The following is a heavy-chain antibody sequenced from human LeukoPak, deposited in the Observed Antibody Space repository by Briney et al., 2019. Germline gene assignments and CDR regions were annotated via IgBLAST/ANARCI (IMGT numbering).Heavy chain of an antibody. D-gene: IGHD1-1*01. J-gene: IGHJ4*02. CDR3: ARDWRSKGY. V-gene: IGHV3-21*01. Sequence: GGSLRLSCAASGFTFSGHSMNWVRQAPGKGLEWVSSISTSGTHIYYADSVKGRFTISRDNAKNSLYLQMNSLRAEDTAVYYCARDWRSKGYWGQGTPVTVSS. CDR1: GFTFSGHS. CDR2: ISTSGTHI.